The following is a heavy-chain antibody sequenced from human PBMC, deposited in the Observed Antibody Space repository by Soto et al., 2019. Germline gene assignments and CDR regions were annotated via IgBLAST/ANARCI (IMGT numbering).Heavy chain of an antibody. J-gene: IGHJ6*02. Sequence: QPGGSLRLSCAASGFTFSNYGMHWVRQAPGKGLEWVAVISYDGSDKYYADSVKGRFSISRDNSKNTLYLQMNSLRAEDTAVYDCAKVTGYCSSSSCRRDYYYYGMDVWGQGTTVTVSS. V-gene: IGHV3-30*18. CDR2: ISYDGSDK. CDR1: GFTFSNYG. D-gene: IGHD2-2*01. CDR3: AKVTGYCSSSSCRRDYYYYGMDV.